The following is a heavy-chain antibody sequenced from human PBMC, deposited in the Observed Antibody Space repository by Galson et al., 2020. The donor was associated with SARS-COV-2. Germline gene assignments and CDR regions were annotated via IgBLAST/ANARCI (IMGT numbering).Heavy chain of an antibody. J-gene: IGHJ4*02. Sequence: SVKVSCKASGGTFSSYAISWVRQAPGQGLEWMGGIIPIFGTANYAQKFQGRVTITADESTSTAYMELSSLRSEDTAVYYCARVYRSDFWSGYYKGYYFDYWGQGTLVTVSS. CDR3: ARVYRSDFWSGYYKGYYFDY. D-gene: IGHD3-3*01. V-gene: IGHV1-69*13. CDR2: IIPIFGTA. CDR1: GGTFSSYA.